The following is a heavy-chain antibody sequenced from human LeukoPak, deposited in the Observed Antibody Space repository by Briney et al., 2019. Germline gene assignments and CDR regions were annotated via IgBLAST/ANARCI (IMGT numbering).Heavy chain of an antibody. V-gene: IGHV4-59*11. CDR1: AGSISGHS. D-gene: IGHD3-22*01. Sequence: PSETLSLTCTVSAGSISGHSWNWIRQPPGKGLEWVGDIYYSGSTRYNPSLESRVTISLDTSKNQFSLSLTSVTAADTAVYYCAREPRWYYYDSASYYFDYWGQGTLVTVSS. CDR3: AREPRWYYYDSASYYFDY. J-gene: IGHJ4*02. CDR2: IYYSGST.